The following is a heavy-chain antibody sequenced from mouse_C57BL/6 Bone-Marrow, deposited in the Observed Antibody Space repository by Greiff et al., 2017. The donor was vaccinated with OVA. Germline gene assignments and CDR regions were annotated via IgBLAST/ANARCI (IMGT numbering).Heavy chain of an antibody. CDR3: ARTGITTVVARNWYFDV. CDR1: GYSFTDYN. J-gene: IGHJ1*03. CDR2: LNPNYGTT. D-gene: IGHD1-1*01. Sequence: VQLQQSGPELVKPGASVKISCKASGYSFTDYNMNWVKQSNGKSLEWIGVLNPNYGTTSYNQKFKGKATLTVDQSSSTAYMQLNSLTSEDSAVYYCARTGITTVVARNWYFDVWGTGTTVTVSS. V-gene: IGHV1-39*01.